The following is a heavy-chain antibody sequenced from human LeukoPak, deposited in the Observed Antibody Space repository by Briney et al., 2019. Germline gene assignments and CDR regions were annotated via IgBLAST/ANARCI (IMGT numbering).Heavy chain of an antibody. D-gene: IGHD3-10*01. CDR1: GGSISRYY. CDR2: IYYSGST. J-gene: IGHJ4*02. CDR3: ARANGSGTFYQADY. V-gene: IGHV4-59*01. Sequence: SETLSLTCTVSGGSISRYYWSWIRQPPGKGLEWIGYIYYSGSTNYNPSLKSRVTISVDTSKNQFSLKLTSVTAADTAVYYCARANGSGTFYQADYWGQGTLVTVSS.